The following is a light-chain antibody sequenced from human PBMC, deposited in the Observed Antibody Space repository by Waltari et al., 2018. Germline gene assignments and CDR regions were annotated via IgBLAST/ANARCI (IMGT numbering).Light chain of an antibody. V-gene: IGLV2-8*01. CDR2: EVT. J-gene: IGLJ3*02. CDR3: SSYAGGSWV. Sequence: SALTQPPSASGSPGQSVTISCTGTSSDVGGYNYVSWYQQHPGKAPKLMIYEVTKRPSVVPDRFSGAKSGNTASLTVSGLQTEDEADYYCSSYAGGSWVFGGGTKLTVL. CDR1: SSDVGGYNY.